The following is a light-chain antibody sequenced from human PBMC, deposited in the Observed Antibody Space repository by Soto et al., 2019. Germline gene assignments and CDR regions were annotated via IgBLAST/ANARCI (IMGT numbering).Light chain of an antibody. Sequence: EIVLTHSPSTLSLSPGPRPNLSCRASQSVSSSYLDWYQQKPGQAPRLLIYGASSRATGIPERLRGSGYGTELTLTISSMQTDDFETYYCQQYNSYPQTFGHGTKVDIK. CDR1: QSVSSSY. V-gene: IGKV3-20*01. J-gene: IGKJ1*01. CDR2: GAS. CDR3: QQYNSYPQT.